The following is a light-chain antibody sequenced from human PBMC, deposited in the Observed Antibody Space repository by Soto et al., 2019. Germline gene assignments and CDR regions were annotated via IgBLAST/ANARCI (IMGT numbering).Light chain of an antibody. Sequence: EIVLTQSPGTLSLSPGERATLSCRASQSVSSSYLAWYQQKPGQAHRLLIYGASSRATGIPDRFSGSGSGTDFTLTISRREPEGFAVYYCQQYGSSPFTLGPGTQVDIK. CDR1: QSVSSSY. CDR2: GAS. J-gene: IGKJ3*01. V-gene: IGKV3-20*01. CDR3: QQYGSSPFT.